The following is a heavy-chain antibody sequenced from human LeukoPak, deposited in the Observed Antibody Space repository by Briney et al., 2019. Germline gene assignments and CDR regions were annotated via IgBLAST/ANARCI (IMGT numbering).Heavy chain of an antibody. V-gene: IGHV3-20*04. D-gene: IGHD3-22*01. CDR1: GFTFDDYG. J-gene: IGHJ4*02. Sequence: GGSLRLSCAASGFTFDDYGMSWVRQAPGKGLEWVSGINWNGGSTGYADSVKGRFTISRDNAKNSLYLQMNSLRAEDTALYYCAKADSTGYFLGHFDYWGQGTLVTVSS. CDR2: INWNGGST. CDR3: AKADSTGYFLGHFDY.